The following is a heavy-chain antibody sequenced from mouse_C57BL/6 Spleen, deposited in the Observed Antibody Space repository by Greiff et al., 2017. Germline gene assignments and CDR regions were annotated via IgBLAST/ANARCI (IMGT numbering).Heavy chain of an antibody. CDR2: IYPGDGDT. Sequence: QVQLKESGAELVKPGASVKISCKASGYAFSSYWMNWVKQRPGKGLEWIGQIYPGDGDTNYNGKFKGKATLTADKSSSTAYMQLSSLTSEDSAVYFCARSGGGPWFAYWGQGTLVTVSA. CDR1: GYAFSSYW. J-gene: IGHJ3*01. CDR3: ARSGGGPWFAY. D-gene: IGHD1-1*02. V-gene: IGHV1-80*01.